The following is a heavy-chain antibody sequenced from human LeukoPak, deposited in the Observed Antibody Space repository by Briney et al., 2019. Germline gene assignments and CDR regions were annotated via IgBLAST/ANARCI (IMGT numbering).Heavy chain of an antibody. CDR2: IDSNGIDK. CDR3: ARGGNYGSMDY. D-gene: IGHD4-17*01. V-gene: IGHV3-74*01. CDR1: AFTFSSYW. Sequence: GGSLRLSCAASAFTFSSYWMHWARQAPGKGPVWVSRIDSNGIDKRYADSVKGRFTISRDNAENTLYLQMHSLRAEDTALYYCARGGNYGSMDYWGQGTLVTVS. J-gene: IGHJ4*02.